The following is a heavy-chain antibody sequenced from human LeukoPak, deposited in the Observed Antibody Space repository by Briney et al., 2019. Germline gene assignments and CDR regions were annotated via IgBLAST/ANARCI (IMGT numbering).Heavy chain of an antibody. CDR3: AKDSGVSDIHVFDY. Sequence: GGSLRLSCAASAFTFSSYAMSWVRQAPGKGLEWVSGISGSGMSTYYADSVKGRFTISRDNSKNTLYLQMNSLRVEDTAVYYCAKDSGVSDIHVFDYWGQGTQVTVSS. J-gene: IGHJ4*02. CDR1: AFTFSSYA. D-gene: IGHD3-9*01. V-gene: IGHV3-23*01. CDR2: ISGSGMST.